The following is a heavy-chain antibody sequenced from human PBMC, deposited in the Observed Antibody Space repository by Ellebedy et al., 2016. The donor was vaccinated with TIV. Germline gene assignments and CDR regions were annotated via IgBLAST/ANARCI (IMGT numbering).Heavy chain of an antibody. CDR3: AGGLTAVRAFDI. Sequence: SVKVSCXASGGTFSSYAISWVRQAPGQGLEWMGGIIPIFGTANYAQKFQGRVTMTEDTSTDTAYMELSSLRSEDTAVYYCAGGLTAVRAFDIWGQGTMVTVSS. CDR2: IIPIFGTA. CDR1: GGTFSSYA. D-gene: IGHD5-18*01. J-gene: IGHJ3*02. V-gene: IGHV1-69*06.